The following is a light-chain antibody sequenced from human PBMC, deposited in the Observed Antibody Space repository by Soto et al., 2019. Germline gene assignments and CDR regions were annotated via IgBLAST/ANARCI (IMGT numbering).Light chain of an antibody. CDR1: SSNIGAPYD. Sequence: QSVLTQPPSVSGAPGQRVTISCTGSSSNIGAPYDVHWYQQLPGTAPKLLIYGNSNRPSGVPDRFSGSKSGTSASLAITGLQAEDEADYYCQSYDSSLSGPVVFGGGTQLTVL. CDR2: GNS. V-gene: IGLV1-40*01. J-gene: IGLJ2*01. CDR3: QSYDSSLSGPVV.